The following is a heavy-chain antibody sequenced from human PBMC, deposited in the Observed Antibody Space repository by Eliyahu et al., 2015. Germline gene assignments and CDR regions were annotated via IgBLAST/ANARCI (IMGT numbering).Heavy chain of an antibody. D-gene: IGHD6-13*01. CDR3: AKDRRGAAAGTVYYYYGMDV. CDR2: ISGSGGST. V-gene: IGHV3-23*01. J-gene: IGHJ6*02. CDR1: GFXFSSYA. Sequence: EVQLLESGGGLVQPGGSLRLSCAASGFXFSSYALTWVRQAPGKGLEWVSAISGSGGSTYYADSVKGRFTISRDNSKNTLYLQMNSLRAEDTAVYYCAKDRRGAAAGTVYYYYGMDVWGQGTTVTVSS.